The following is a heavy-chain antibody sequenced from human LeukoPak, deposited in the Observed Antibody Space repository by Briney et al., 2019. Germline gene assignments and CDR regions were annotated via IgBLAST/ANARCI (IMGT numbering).Heavy chain of an antibody. CDR1: GGTFSSFV. V-gene: IGHV1-69*13. J-gene: IGHJ5*02. CDR3: ARTWIHKNWFDP. Sequence: GASVKVSCKASGGTFSSFVVSWVRQAPGQGLEWMGGIIPIFGTANHAQKFQGRVTITADESTSTAYMELSSLRSEDTAVYYCARTWIHKNWFDPWGRGSLVTVSS. D-gene: IGHD5-12*01. CDR2: IIPIFGTA.